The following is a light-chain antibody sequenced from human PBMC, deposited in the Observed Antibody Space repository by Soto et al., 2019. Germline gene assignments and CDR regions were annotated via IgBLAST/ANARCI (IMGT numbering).Light chain of an antibody. CDR3: LLFYTDIRV. V-gene: IGLV7-46*01. J-gene: IGLJ2*01. CDR2: DTT. Sequence: QAVVTQEPSLTVSPGGTVTLTCGSSTGAVTSGHYPYWFQQKPGRAPRTLIYDTTNKHSWTPARFSGSLLGGKAALTLSGAQPEDEADYYCLLFYTDIRVFGGGTKLTVL. CDR1: TGAVTSGHY.